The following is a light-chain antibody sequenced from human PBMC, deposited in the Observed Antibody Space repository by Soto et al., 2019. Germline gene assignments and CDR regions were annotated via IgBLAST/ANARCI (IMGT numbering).Light chain of an antibody. CDR1: SSNIGGNS. V-gene: IGLV1-51*01. J-gene: IGLJ1*01. CDR3: GSWDSSLSAYV. Sequence: QSVMTQPPSVSASPGQKVTISCSGSSSNIGGNSVSWYQQLQGTAPKLLIYDDNKRPSGIPDRFSGSKSGTSATLGITGFQTGDEADYYCGSWDSSLSAYVFGTGTKLTVL. CDR2: DDN.